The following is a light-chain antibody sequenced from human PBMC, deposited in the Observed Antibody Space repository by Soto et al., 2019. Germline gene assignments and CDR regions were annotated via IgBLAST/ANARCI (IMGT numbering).Light chain of an antibody. Sequence: EIVMTQSPATLSVSPGERATLSCRASQSVNSNLAWYQQKPGQAPRLLIYGASTRATGLPARLSGSGSGTEFTLPISSLQSEDFAVYYCQQYNNWSPTFGQGTKVDIK. CDR1: QSVNSN. CDR3: QQYNNWSPT. CDR2: GAS. V-gene: IGKV3-15*01. J-gene: IGKJ1*01.